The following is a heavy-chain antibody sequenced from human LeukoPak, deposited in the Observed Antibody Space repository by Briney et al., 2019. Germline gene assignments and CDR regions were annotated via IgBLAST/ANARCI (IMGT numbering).Heavy chain of an antibody. CDR2: INHSGST. D-gene: IGHD6-19*01. J-gene: IGHJ4*02. CDR1: GGSFSGYY. V-gene: IGHV4-34*01. Sequence: SETLSLTCAVYGGSFSGYYWSWIRQPPWKGLEWIGEINHSGSTNYNPSLKSRVTISEDTSKNQFSLKLNSVTAADTAVYYCVTGQWLVPVSYWGQGTVVTVSS. CDR3: VTGQWLVPVSY.